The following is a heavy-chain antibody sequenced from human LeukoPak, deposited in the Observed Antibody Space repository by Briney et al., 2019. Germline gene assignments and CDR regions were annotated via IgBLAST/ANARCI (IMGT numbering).Heavy chain of an antibody. CDR3: ARSMGTDYYYYGMDV. D-gene: IGHD2/OR15-2a*01. J-gene: IGHJ6*02. CDR1: GFTVSSNY. Sequence: AGGSLRLSCAASGFTVSSNYMSWVRQAPGKGLEWVSVIYSGGSTYYADSVKGRFTISRDNSKNTLYLQMNSLRAEDTAVYYCARSMGTDYYYYGMDVWGQGTTVTVSS. V-gene: IGHV3-53*01. CDR2: IYSGGST.